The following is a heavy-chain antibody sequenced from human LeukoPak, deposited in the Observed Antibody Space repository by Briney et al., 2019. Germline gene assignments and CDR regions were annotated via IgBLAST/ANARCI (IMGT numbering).Heavy chain of an antibody. CDR1: GYTLTAHD. D-gene: IGHD3-10*01. CDR2: MNPKSGST. J-gene: IGHJ2*01. CDR3: ARGRQMSINWYFDL. V-gene: IGHV1-8*03. Sequence: ASVTVSCKTSGYTLTAHDIFWVRQAAGQGLEWMGWMNPKSGSTAYAQKVQGRVTFTRNTSITTAYLDLTNLRYEDTAMYHCARGRQMSINWYFDLWGRGTQVTVAS.